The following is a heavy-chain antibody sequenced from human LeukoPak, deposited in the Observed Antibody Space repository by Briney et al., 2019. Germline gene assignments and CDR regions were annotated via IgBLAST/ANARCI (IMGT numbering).Heavy chain of an antibody. CDR3: ARVGVFEAAAGQFDY. D-gene: IGHD6-13*01. CDR2: INSDGSST. Sequence: GGSLRLSCAASGFTFRSYWMHWVRQAPGKGLVWVSRINSDGSSTIYADSVKGRFTIYRDNAKNTLYLEMNSLRAEDTAVYYCARVGVFEAAAGQFDYWGQGTVVTVS. V-gene: IGHV3-74*01. J-gene: IGHJ4*02. CDR1: GFTFRSYW.